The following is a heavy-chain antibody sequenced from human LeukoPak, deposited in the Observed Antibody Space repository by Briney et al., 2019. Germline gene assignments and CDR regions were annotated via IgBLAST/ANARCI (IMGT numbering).Heavy chain of an antibody. CDR1: GFTFSSYS. CDR3: ARDRKAAYDAFDI. CDR2: ISSSSSYI. Sequence: AGSLSLSCAASGFTFSSYSMNWVRQAPGKGLEWVSSISSSSSYIYYADSVKGRFTISRDNAKNSLYLQMNSLRAEDTAVYYCARDRKAAYDAFDIWGQGTMVTVSS. D-gene: IGHD6-25*01. J-gene: IGHJ3*02. V-gene: IGHV3-21*01.